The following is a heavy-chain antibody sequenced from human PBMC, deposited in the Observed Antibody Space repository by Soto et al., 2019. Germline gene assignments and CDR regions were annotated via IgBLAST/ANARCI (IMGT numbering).Heavy chain of an antibody. D-gene: IGHD1-20*01. J-gene: IGHJ4*02. Sequence: ASVKVSCKASGYTFASYGISWVRQAPGQGLERMGWISAYNGNTNYAQKLQGRVTMTTDTSTSTAYTELRSLRSDDTAVYYCARVGFPTGPINYWGQGTLVTVSS. CDR2: ISAYNGNT. V-gene: IGHV1-18*01. CDR1: GYTFASYG. CDR3: ARVGFPTGPINY.